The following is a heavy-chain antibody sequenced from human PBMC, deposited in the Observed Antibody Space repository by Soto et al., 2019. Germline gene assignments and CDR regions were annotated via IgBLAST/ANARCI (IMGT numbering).Heavy chain of an antibody. J-gene: IGHJ5*02. CDR3: AGHGRSGGSSYSGWFDP. V-gene: IGHV5-51*01. Sequence: PGESLKISCQGSGYTFANYWIGWVRQMPGKGLELMGIIYPIESDARYSPSFQGQVIISADKSISTAYLQWSSLRASDTAIYYCAGHGRSGGSSYSGWFDPWGQGTLVTVSS. CDR1: GYTFANYW. CDR2: IYPIESDA. D-gene: IGHD2-15*01.